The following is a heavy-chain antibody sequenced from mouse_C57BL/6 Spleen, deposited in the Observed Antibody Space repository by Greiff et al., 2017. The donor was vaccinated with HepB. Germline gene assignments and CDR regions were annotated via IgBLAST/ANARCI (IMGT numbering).Heavy chain of an antibody. CDR3: ARGRSRDWYFDV. J-gene: IGHJ1*03. CDR1: GYTFTSYW. V-gene: IGHV1-61*01. Sequence: QVQLQQPGAELVRPGSSVKLSCKASGYTFTSYWMDWVKQRPGQGLEWIGNIYPSDSETHYNQKFKDKATLTVDKSSSTAYMQLSSLTSEDSAVYYCARGRSRDWYFDVWGTGTTVTVSS. D-gene: IGHD3-3*01. CDR2: IYPSDSET.